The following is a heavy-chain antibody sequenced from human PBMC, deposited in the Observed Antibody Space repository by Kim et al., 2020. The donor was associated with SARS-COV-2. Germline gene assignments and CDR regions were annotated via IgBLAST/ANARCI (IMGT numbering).Heavy chain of an antibody. D-gene: IGHD1-26*01. V-gene: IGHV1-58*01. Sequence: SVKVSCKASGFTFTSSAVQWVRQARGQRLEWIGWIVVGSGNTNYAQKFQERVTITRDMSTSTAYMELSSLRSEDTAVYYCAADLPGSLAVGAFDIWGQGTMVTVSS. J-gene: IGHJ3*02. CDR1: GFTFTSSA. CDR2: IVVGSGNT. CDR3: AADLPGSLAVGAFDI.